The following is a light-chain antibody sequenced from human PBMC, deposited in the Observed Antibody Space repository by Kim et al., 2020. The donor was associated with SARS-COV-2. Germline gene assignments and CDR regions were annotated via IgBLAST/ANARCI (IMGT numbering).Light chain of an antibody. V-gene: IGLV3-25*03. CDR3: QTAYSSGSYV. CDR1: SLSDQY. CDR2: KDS. J-gene: IGLJ1*01. Sequence: SYELTQPPSVSVSPGQTARITCFGDSLSDQYVNWYQKKPGQAPVMVIYKDSERPSGIPQRMSGSSSGTTVTLTITGAQAEDEADYYCQTAYSSGSYVFGSGTKVTVL.